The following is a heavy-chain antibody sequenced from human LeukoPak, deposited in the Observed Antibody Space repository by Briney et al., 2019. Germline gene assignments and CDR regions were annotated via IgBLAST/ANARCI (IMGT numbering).Heavy chain of an antibody. CDR2: ISAYNGNT. D-gene: IGHD5-24*01. CDR1: GYTFTSYG. Sequence: ASVKVSCKASGYTFTSYGISWVRQAPGQGLEWMGWISAYNGNTNYAQKLQGRVTMTTDTSTSTAYMDLRSLRSDDTAVYYCARVKVDGYNWNYYYGMDVWGQGTTVTVSS. J-gene: IGHJ6*02. V-gene: IGHV1-18*01. CDR3: ARVKVDGYNWNYYYGMDV.